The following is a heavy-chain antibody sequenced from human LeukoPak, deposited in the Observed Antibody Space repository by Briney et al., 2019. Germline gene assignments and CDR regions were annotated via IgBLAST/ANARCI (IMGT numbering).Heavy chain of an antibody. CDR2: IGASSSPI. CDR3: ATDHRYAFDD. D-gene: IGHD3-9*01. CDR1: GFTFSSYS. V-gene: IGHV3-48*01. Sequence: GGSLRLSCAASGFTFSSYSMNWVRQAPGKGLEWVSYIGASSSPIFYADSVKGRFTISKDNARNSLYLQMTSLRAEDTAVYYCATDHRYAFDDWGQGTLVTVSS. J-gene: IGHJ4*02.